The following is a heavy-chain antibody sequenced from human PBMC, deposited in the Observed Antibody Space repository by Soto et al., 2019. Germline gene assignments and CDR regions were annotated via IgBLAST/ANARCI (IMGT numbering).Heavy chain of an antibody. CDR3: ARNNYYGSGSPGMDV. J-gene: IGHJ6*02. V-gene: IGHV3-33*01. CDR1: GFTFSSYG. Sequence: QVQLVESGGGVVQPGRSLRLSCAASGFTFSSYGMHWVRQAPGKGLEWVAVIWYDGSNKYYADTVKGRFTISRDNSKNTLYLQMNSLRAEDTAVSYCARNNYYGSGSPGMDVWGQGTTVTVSS. CDR2: IWYDGSNK. D-gene: IGHD3-10*01.